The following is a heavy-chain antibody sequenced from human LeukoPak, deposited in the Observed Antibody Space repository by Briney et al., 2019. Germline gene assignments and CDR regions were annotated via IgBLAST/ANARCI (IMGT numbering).Heavy chain of an antibody. CDR3: ARAMISGSDY. CDR1: GFTFSTSW. CDR2: INSDGSTT. V-gene: IGHV3-74*01. Sequence: QPGGSLRLSCAASGFTFSTSWMHWVRQAPGKGLVWVSRINSDGSTTTYADSVKGRFAISRDNAKNTVYLQMNSLRAEDTAVYYCARAMISGSDYWGQGTLVTASS. J-gene: IGHJ4*02. D-gene: IGHD3-22*01.